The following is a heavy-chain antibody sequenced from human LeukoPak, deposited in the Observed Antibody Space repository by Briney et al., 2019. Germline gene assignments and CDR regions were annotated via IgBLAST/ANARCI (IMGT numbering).Heavy chain of an antibody. D-gene: IGHD6-19*01. J-gene: IGHJ3*02. Sequence: KPSETLSLTCTVSGGSISSYYWSWIRQSPGKGLEWIGYIHNRGGSTNYNPSLKTRVTISVDTSKNQFSLKLRSVTAADTAVYYCARDRPGIAVAGDAFDIWGQGTMVTVSS. CDR2: IHNRGGST. CDR3: ARDRPGIAVAGDAFDI. V-gene: IGHV4-59*01. CDR1: GGSISSYY.